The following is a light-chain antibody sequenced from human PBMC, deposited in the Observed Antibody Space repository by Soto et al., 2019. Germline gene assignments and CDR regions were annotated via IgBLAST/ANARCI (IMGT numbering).Light chain of an antibody. J-gene: IGLJ2*01. V-gene: IGLV2-14*03. CDR2: GIT. CDR3: NSYTSTRVL. CDR1: NSDVGAYND. Sequence: QSALTQPASVSASPGQSITISCTETNSDVGAYNDVSWYQQHPGKAPKLIIYGITNRPSGVSNRFSGSKSGNTASLTISGLQAEYEADYYCNSYTSTRVLFGGGTKLTVL.